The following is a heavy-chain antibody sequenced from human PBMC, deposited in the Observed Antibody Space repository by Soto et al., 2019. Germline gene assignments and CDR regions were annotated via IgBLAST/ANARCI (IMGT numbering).Heavy chain of an antibody. V-gene: IGHV4-34*01. CDR2: INHSGST. Sequence: SETLSLTCAVYGGSFSGYYWSWIRQPPGKGLEWIGEINHSGSTNYNPSLKNRVTISVDTSKNQFSLKLSSVTAADTAVYYCARGWGRIFDYWGQGTLVTSPQ. J-gene: IGHJ4*02. CDR3: ARGWGRIFDY. CDR1: GGSFSGYY. D-gene: IGHD7-27*01.